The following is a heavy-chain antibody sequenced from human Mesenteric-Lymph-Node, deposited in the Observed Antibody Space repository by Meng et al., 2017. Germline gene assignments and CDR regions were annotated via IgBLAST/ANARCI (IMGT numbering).Heavy chain of an antibody. D-gene: IGHD3-22*01. CDR2: ISGSGGST. J-gene: IGHJ4*02. CDR1: GFTFSSYA. Sequence: GESLKISCAASGFTFSSYAMSWVRQAPGKGLEWVSAISGSGGSTYYADSVKGRFTISRDNSKNTLYLQMNSLRVEDTAVYYCAKTFHSDSSFDYWGQGTLVTVSS. V-gene: IGHV3-23*01. CDR3: AKTFHSDSSFDY.